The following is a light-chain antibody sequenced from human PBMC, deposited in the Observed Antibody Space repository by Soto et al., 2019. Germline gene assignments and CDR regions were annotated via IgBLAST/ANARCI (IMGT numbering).Light chain of an antibody. CDR2: GAS. Sequence: MSQSPAALSVSTGERATLSCRASQSVSSNLAWYQQKPGQAPRLLIYGASTRATGIPARFSGSGSGTEFTLTISRLEPEDFAVYYCQQYGSSGTFGQGTMV. CDR3: QQYGSSGT. J-gene: IGKJ1*01. V-gene: IGKV3-15*01. CDR1: QSVSSN.